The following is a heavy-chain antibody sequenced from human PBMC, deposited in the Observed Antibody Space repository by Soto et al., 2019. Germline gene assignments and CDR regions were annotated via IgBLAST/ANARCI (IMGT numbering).Heavy chain of an antibody. CDR1: GYSFTSYW. D-gene: IGHD3-22*01. J-gene: IGHJ3*02. Sequence: GEALKISCKGSGYSFTSYWIGWVRQMPGKGLEWMGIIYPGDSDTRYSPSFQGQVTISADKSISTAYLQWSSLKASDTAMYYCARTSAYSSGYYSDAFDIWGQGTMVT. CDR3: ARTSAYSSGYYSDAFDI. CDR2: IYPGDSDT. V-gene: IGHV5-51*01.